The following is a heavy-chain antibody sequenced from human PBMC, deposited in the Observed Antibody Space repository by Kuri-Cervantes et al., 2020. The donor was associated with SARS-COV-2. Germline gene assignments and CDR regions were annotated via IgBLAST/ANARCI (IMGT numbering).Heavy chain of an antibody. CDR3: APRDY. Sequence: GESLKISCAASGFTFSSYGMSWVRQAPGKGLEWVSGINWNGGSTGYADSVKGRFTISRDNSKKTLYLQMNSLRVEDTALYYCAPRDYWGQGILVTVSS. V-gene: IGHV3-20*04. J-gene: IGHJ4*02. CDR2: INWNGGST. CDR1: GFTFSSYG.